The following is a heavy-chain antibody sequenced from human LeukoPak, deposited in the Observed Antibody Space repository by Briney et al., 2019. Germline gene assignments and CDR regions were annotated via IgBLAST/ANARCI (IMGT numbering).Heavy chain of an antibody. CDR2: IYSDGST. V-gene: IGHV3-53*01. CDR3: AKDRPYYYDSSGYEAFDI. Sequence: PGGSLRLSCAASGFTVSSNYMSWVRQAPGKGLEWVSIIYSDGSTYYADSVKGRFTISRDNSKNTLYLQMNTLRAEDTAVYYCAKDRPYYYDSSGYEAFDIWGQGTMVTVSS. J-gene: IGHJ3*02. CDR1: GFTVSSNY. D-gene: IGHD3-22*01.